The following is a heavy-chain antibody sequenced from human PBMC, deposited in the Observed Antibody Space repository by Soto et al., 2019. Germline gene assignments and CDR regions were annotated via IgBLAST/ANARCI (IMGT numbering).Heavy chain of an antibody. CDR3: ARDIIQLELRWSDP. CDR2: ISAYNGNT. Sequence: ASVKVSCKASGDTFTSYGSSWVRQAPGQGLEWMGWISAYNGNTNYAQKLQGRVTMTTDTSTSTAYMELRSLRSDDTAVHYCARDIIQLELRWSDPWGQGTLVTSPQ. V-gene: IGHV1-18*01. CDR1: GDTFTSYG. J-gene: IGHJ5*02. D-gene: IGHD1-7*01.